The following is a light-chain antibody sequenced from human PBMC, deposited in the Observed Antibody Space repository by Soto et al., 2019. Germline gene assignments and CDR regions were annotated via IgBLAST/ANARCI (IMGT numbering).Light chain of an antibody. Sequence: DIQMTQSPSTLSASVGDRVTITCRASQSISSWLAWYQQKPGKAPKRLIYDASSLESGVPSRFRGSGSETEFPLTLSSLQPDDFATYYRQQYNSYPWTFGQGTKVQMK. CDR2: DAS. V-gene: IGKV1-5*01. J-gene: IGKJ1*01. CDR3: QQYNSYPWT. CDR1: QSISSW.